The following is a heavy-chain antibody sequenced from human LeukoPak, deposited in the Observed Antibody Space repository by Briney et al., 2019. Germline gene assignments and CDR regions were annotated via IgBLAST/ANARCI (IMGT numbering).Heavy chain of an antibody. J-gene: IGHJ4*02. CDR2: INHSGST. CDR1: GGSFSGYY. D-gene: IGHD3-22*01. V-gene: IGHV4-34*01. CDR3: ALRSGYYRY. Sequence: PSETLSLTCAVYGGSFSGYYWSWIRQPPGKGLEWIGEINHSGSTNYNPSLKSRVTISVDTSKNQFSLKLSSVTAADTAVYYCALRSGYYRYWGQGTLVTVSS.